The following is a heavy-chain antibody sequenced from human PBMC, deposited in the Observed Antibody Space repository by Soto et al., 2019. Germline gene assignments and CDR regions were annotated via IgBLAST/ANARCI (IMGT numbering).Heavy chain of an antibody. V-gene: IGHV1-8*01. J-gene: IGHJ6*02. D-gene: IGHD6-13*01. CDR2: MNTNSDDT. Sequence: GASVKVSCKTSGYTFTSYDINWVRQAPGQGLEWVGWMNTNSDDTRSAQKFRGRLTLTRDKSMRAVYMKLSNLRPDDTAVYYCAREWSAAGHFYGMDVWGQGTTVTGSS. CDR1: GYTFTSYD. CDR3: AREWSAAGHFYGMDV.